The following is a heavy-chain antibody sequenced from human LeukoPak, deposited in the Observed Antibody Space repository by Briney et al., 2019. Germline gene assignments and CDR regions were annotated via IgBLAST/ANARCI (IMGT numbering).Heavy chain of an antibody. CDR2: INPDGSQT. D-gene: IGHD4-17*01. Sequence: GGSLRLSCAASGFTFTSYWMNWVRQAPGKGLEWVALINPDGSQTNYVDSVKGRFTISRDNAENSLYLQMNSLRAEDTAVYYCARDLAYGALDPGGQGTLVTVS. CDR1: GFTFTSYW. V-gene: IGHV3-7*01. J-gene: IGHJ5*02. CDR3: ARDLAYGALDP.